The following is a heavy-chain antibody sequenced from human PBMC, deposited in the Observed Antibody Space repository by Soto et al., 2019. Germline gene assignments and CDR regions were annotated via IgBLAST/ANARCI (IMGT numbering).Heavy chain of an antibody. Sequence: SETLSLTCTVSGGSISNYYWSWIRQSPGEGLEWIGYVYSSGSTNFNPSLKSRVTISVDTSKNQFSLKLSSVTAADTAVYYCVLHKGGRLSRPFASWGQGTLVTVSS. CDR3: VLHKGGRLSRPFAS. J-gene: IGHJ5*02. CDR2: VYSSGST. D-gene: IGHD6-25*01. V-gene: IGHV4-59*08. CDR1: GGSISNYY.